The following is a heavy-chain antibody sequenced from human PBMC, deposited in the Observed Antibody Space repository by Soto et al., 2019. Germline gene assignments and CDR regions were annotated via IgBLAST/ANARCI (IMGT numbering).Heavy chain of an antibody. V-gene: IGHV3-66*01. CDR3: ARASHSPISFDD. J-gene: IGHJ4*02. D-gene: IGHD2-21*01. CDR1: GITVSSNF. Sequence: GGSLRLSCAASGITVSSNFMSWVRQTPGKGLEWVSILDSGGNTYYADSVKGRFTISRDNSKNTVYLQMNSLRPEDTAVYYCARASHSPISFDDWGKETLVT. CDR2: LDSGGNT.